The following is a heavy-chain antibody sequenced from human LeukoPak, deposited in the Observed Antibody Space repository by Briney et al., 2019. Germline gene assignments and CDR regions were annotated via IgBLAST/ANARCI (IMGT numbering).Heavy chain of an antibody. D-gene: IGHD2-2*01. V-gene: IGHV1-2*02. CDR3: ARANFLYCSSTSCLFDY. CDR2: INPNDGDT. J-gene: IGHJ4*02. Sequence: ASVKVSCKASGYTFTYYYMHWVRQAPGQGVEWMGWINPNDGDTYYAQKVQGRVTMTRDTSISTAHMEVSRLRSDDTAVYYCARANFLYCSSTSCLFDYWGQGTLVTVSS. CDR1: GYTFTYYY.